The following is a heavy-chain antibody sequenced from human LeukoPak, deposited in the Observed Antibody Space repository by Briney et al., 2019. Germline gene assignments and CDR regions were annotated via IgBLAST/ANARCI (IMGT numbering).Heavy chain of an antibody. CDR1: GVTFSSFS. V-gene: IGHV3-48*04. Sequence: PGGSLRLSCETSGVTFSSFSLNWVRQAPGKGLEWLSYISSSSRSKYHADSVKGRFIVSRDNAKNSLYLQMDSLRAEDTALYYCASQSSGSSTRAPDFWGQGTLVTVSS. CDR2: ISSSSRSK. J-gene: IGHJ4*02. CDR3: ASQSSGSSTRAPDF. D-gene: IGHD1-26*01.